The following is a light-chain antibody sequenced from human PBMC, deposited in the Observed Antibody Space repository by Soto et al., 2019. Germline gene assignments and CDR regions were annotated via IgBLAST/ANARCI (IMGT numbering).Light chain of an antibody. CDR2: GAS. Sequence: EIVMTQSPATLSVSPGERATLSCRASQSVSSNLAWYQQKPGQAPRLLIYGASTRATGIPARISGSGSGTEVTLTISSLLSEDFAVYYCQQYNNWPLYTFGQGTKLEIK. CDR1: QSVSSN. CDR3: QQYNNWPLYT. V-gene: IGKV3-15*01. J-gene: IGKJ2*01.